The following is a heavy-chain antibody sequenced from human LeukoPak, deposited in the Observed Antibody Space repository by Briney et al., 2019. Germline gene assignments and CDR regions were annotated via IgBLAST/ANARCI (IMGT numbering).Heavy chain of an antibody. CDR1: GVIFRSCT. CDR2: STPISDPA. V-gene: IGHV1-69*08. CDR3: AKDLGLCLADS. D-gene: IGHD2-15*01. J-gene: IGHJ4*02. Sequence: SVKVSCKGSGVIFRSCTLSWVRQAPGEGGERKRNSTPISDPAHYAQKFHVRITFTTGTHSSTTYRELRSLRSEDTAVYYCAKDLGLCLADSWGQGTLVSVSS.